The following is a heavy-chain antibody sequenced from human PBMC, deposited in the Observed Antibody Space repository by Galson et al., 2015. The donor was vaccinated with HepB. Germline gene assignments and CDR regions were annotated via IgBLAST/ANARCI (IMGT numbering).Heavy chain of an antibody. CDR1: GFTFSSYW. CDR2: IKQDGSEK. V-gene: IGHV3-7*01. CDR3: ARGGDQTRYCSSTSCYGPYYYYYGMDV. D-gene: IGHD2-2*01. J-gene: IGHJ6*02. Sequence: SLRLSCAASGFTFSSYWMSWVRQAPGKGLEWVANIKQDGSEKYYVDSVKGRFTISRDNSKNTLYLQMNSLRAEDTAVYYCARGGDQTRYCSSTSCYGPYYYYYGMDVWGQGTTVTVSS.